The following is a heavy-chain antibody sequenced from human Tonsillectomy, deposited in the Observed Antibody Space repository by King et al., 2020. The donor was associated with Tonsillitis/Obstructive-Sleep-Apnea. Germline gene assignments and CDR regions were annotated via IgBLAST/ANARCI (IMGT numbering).Heavy chain of an antibody. CDR1: GFTFSSYE. CDR3: ARVQLGRVRRVNDFAI. CDR2: ISSSGRTI. D-gene: IGHD1-1*01. J-gene: IGHJ3*02. Sequence: VQLVESGGGLVQPGGSLRLSCAASGFTFSSYEMNWVRQAPGKGLEWVSYISSSGRTIYYADSVKGRFTISRDNAKNSLYLQMNSLRAEDTAVYYCARVQLGRVRRVNDFAIWGEGTMFTASS. V-gene: IGHV3-48*03.